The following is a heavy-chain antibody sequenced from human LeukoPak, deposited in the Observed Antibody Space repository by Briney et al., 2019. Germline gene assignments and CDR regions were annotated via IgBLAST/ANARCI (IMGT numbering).Heavy chain of an antibody. CDR2: ISWNGDDM. J-gene: IGHJ4*02. CDR3: VKDVSGTLEYYFDM. D-gene: IGHD1-26*01. V-gene: IGHV3-9*01. Sequence: PGGSLRLSCAASKFTFNHYAMHWVRHTPAKGLEWVSGISWNGDDMDYADSVKGRFTISRDNAKDSVYLQMNSLRAEDTALYYCVKDVSGTLEYYFDMWGQGTPVIVSA. CDR1: KFTFNHYA.